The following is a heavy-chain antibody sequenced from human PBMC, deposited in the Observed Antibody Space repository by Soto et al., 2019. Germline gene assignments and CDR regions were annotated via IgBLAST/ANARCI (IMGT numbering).Heavy chain of an antibody. CDR1: GGTFSSYA. CDR3: ARGQRLVRLYYYYYGMDV. V-gene: IGHV1-69*13. Sequence: SVKVSCKASGGTFSSYAISWVRQAPGQGLEWMGGIIPIFGTANYAQKFQGRVTITADESTSTAYMELSSLRSEDTAVYYCARGQRLVRLYYYYYGMDVWGQGTTVTVSS. CDR2: IIPIFGTA. D-gene: IGHD6-6*01. J-gene: IGHJ6*02.